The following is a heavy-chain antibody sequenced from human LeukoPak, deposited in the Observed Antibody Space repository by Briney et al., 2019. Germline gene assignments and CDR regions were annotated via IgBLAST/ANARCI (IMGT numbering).Heavy chain of an antibody. CDR2: IYTSGST. CDR3: ARVQWNRGYYYGKDV. J-gene: IGHJ6*02. V-gene: IGHV4-4*07. CDR1: GGSISSYY. Sequence: SETLSLTCTVSGGSISSYYWSWIRQPVGKGLEWIGRIYTSGSTNYNPSLKSRVTMSVDTSKNQFSLKLSSVTAADTAVYYCARVQWNRGYYYGKDVWGQGTTVTVSS. D-gene: IGHD1-1*01.